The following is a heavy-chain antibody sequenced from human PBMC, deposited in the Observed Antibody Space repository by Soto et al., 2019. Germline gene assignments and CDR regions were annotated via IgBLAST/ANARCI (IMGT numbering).Heavy chain of an antibody. V-gene: IGHV5-10-1*01. J-gene: IGHJ4*02. Sequence: GESLKISCKGSGYSFAGYWITWVRQKPGKGLEWMGRIDPSDSQTYYSTSFRGHVTISVTKSITTVFLQWSSLRASDTAMYYCARQIYDSDTGPNFQYYFDSWGQGTPVTVSS. CDR3: ARQIYDSDTGPNFQYYFDS. D-gene: IGHD3-22*01. CDR2: IDPSDSQT. CDR1: GYSFAGYW.